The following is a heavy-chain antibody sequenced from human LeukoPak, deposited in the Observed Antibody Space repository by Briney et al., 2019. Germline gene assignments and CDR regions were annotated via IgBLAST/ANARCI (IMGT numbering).Heavy chain of an antibody. CDR3: ARDLRRGSRITIFEDGMEV. Sequence: GGSLRLSCAASGFTFSSYWMSWVRQAPGKGLEWVANIKQDGSEKYYVDSVKGRFTISRDNAKNSLYLQMNSLRAEDTAVYYCARDLRRGSRITIFEDGMEVWGQGTTVTVSS. CDR2: IKQDGSEK. CDR1: GFTFSSYW. D-gene: IGHD3-3*01. J-gene: IGHJ6*02. V-gene: IGHV3-7*01.